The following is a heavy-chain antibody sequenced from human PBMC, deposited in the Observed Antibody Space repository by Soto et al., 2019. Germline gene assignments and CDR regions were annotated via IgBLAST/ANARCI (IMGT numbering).Heavy chain of an antibody. D-gene: IGHD3-10*01. J-gene: IGHJ4*02. CDR3: ARGGWTTYYSPFFDY. Sequence: QITLKESGPTLVRPTQTLTLTCTFSGFSLSSSGVGVGWIRQPPGKALEWLALIYWDDDKRYSPSLKSRLTITKDTSKNQVVLTLTKLDIVDTATYYCARGGWTTYYSPFFDYWGQGTLVTVSS. CDR1: GFSLSSSGVG. CDR2: IYWDDDK. V-gene: IGHV2-5*02.